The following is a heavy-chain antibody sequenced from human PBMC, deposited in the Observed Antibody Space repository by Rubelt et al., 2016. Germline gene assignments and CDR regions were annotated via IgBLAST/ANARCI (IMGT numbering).Heavy chain of an antibody. V-gene: IGHV3-74*01. J-gene: IGHJ6*02. CDR2: INSDGSST. D-gene: IGHD1-7*01. CDR3: ARGRELYYYGMDV. CDR1: GFTFSSYW. Sequence: EVQLVESGGGLVQPGGSLRLSCAASGFTFSSYWMHWVRQAPGKGLVWVSRINSDGSSTYYADSVKGRFTISRDNSKNTLYLQMNSLRAEDTAVYYCARGRELYYYGMDVRGQGTTVTVSS.